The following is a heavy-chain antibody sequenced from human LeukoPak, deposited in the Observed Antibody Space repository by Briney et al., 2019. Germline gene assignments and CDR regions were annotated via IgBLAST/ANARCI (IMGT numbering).Heavy chain of an antibody. J-gene: IGHJ4*02. CDR1: RFIFTDYG. CDR3: ARDWCGGGSCYYFDH. V-gene: IGHV3-33*01. CDR2: IWYDGSGK. D-gene: IGHD2-15*01. Sequence: GGSLRLSCAASRFIFTDYGMHWVRQPPGKGLEWVALIWYDGSGKYYADSVKGRFTISRDNSKNTLYLQMNSLRAEDTAVYYCARDWCGGGSCYYFDHWGQGTLVTVSS.